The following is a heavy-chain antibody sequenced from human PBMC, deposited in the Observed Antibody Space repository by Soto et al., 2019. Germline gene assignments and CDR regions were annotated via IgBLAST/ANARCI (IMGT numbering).Heavy chain of an antibody. CDR1: GFTFSSYA. CDR2: ISYDGSNK. D-gene: IGHD6-13*01. J-gene: IGHJ1*01. V-gene: IGHV3-30-3*01. Sequence: QVQLVESGGGVVQPGRSLRLSCAASGFTFSSYAMHWVRQAPGKGLEWVAAISYDGSNKYYADSVKGRFTISRDNSKNTLYLQVNSLRAEDTAVYYCASDEYSSSCYWYFQHWGQGTLVTVSS. CDR3: ASDEYSSSCYWYFQH.